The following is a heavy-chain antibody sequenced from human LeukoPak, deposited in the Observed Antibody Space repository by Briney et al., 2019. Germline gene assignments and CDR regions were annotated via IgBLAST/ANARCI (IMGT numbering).Heavy chain of an antibody. J-gene: IGHJ4*02. CDR3: ARDLADYGDYNFDY. V-gene: IGHV3-66*01. CDR2: IYSGGST. D-gene: IGHD4-17*01. CDR1: GFTVSSNY. Sequence: PGGSLRLSCAASGFTVSSNYMSWVRQAPGKGLEWVSVIYSGGSTYYADSVKGRFTISRDNSKNTLYLQMNSLRAEDTAVYYCARDLADYGDYNFDYWGQGTLVTVSS.